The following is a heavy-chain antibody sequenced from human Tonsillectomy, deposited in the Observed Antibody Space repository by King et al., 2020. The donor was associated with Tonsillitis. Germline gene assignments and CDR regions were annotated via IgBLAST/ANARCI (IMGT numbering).Heavy chain of an antibody. CDR1: GGSISSNNYY. Sequence: QLQESGPGLVRPSETLSLTCTVSGGSISSNNYYWGWIRQPPGKGLEWIGYIYHSGSTYYNPSLNSRVTISVDTSKNQFSLKLSSVTAADTAVYYCARLFYYDSGGYFYYFDYWGQGTLVTVSS. J-gene: IGHJ4*02. CDR2: IYHSGST. CDR3: ARLFYYDSGGYFYYFDY. V-gene: IGHV4-39*01. D-gene: IGHD3-22*01.